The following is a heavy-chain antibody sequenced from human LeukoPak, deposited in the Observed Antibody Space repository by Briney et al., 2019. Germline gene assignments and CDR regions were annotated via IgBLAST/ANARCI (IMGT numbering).Heavy chain of an antibody. CDR2: IIPIFGTA. Sequence: GASVKVSCKASGYTFTGYHIHWVRQAPGQGLEWMGGIIPIFGTANYAQKFQGRVTITADESTSTAYMELSSLRSEDTAVYYCAGSGYSSGWYAYWGQGTLVTVSS. CDR1: GYTFTGYH. J-gene: IGHJ4*02. D-gene: IGHD6-19*01. V-gene: IGHV1-69*13. CDR3: AGSGYSSGWYAY.